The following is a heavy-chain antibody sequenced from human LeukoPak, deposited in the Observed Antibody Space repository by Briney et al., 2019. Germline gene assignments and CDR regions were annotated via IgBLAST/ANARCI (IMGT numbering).Heavy chain of an antibody. Sequence: GGSLRLSCAASGFTVSSNYMSGVRQARGEGLEWVSLIYSGGGTYDADSVKGRFTISRDNSKNTLYLQMNSLRAEDTAEYYCARDVGPQRLENWGQGTLVTVSS. CDR3: ARDVGPQRLEN. CDR1: GFTVSSNY. V-gene: IGHV3-53*01. CDR2: IYSGGGT. D-gene: IGHD5-24*01. J-gene: IGHJ4*02.